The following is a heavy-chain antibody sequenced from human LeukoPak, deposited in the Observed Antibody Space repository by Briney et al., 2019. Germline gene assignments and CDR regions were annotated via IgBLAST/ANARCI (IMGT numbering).Heavy chain of an antibody. V-gene: IGHV3-11*04. CDR3: ARDYR. Sequence: GGSLRLSCAASGFTFSDYHMSWIRQAPGKGLEWVSHITTSGRSIYYADSVKGRFTISRDDAKNSLYLQMNSLRAEDTAVYYCARDYRWGQGTLVTVSS. J-gene: IGHJ4*02. CDR2: ITTSGRSI. CDR1: GFTFSDYH. D-gene: IGHD4-11*01.